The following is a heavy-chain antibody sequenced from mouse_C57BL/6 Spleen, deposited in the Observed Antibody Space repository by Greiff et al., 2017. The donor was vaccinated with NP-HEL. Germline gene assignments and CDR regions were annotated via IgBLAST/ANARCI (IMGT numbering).Heavy chain of an antibody. D-gene: IGHD1-1*01. CDR1: GFTFSDYG. J-gene: IGHJ1*03. CDR3: ARHGSSVYWYFDV. Sequence: EVQLVESGGGLVKPGGSLKLSCAASGFTFSDYGMHWVRQAPEKGLEWVAYISSGSSTIYYADTVTGRFTISRDNAKNTLFLQMTSLRSEDTAMYYCARHGSSVYWYFDVWGTGTTVTVSS. V-gene: IGHV5-17*01. CDR2: ISSGSSTI.